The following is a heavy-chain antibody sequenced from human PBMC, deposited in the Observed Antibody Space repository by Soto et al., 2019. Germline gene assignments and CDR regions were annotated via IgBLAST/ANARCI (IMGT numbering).Heavy chain of an antibody. J-gene: IGHJ6*02. D-gene: IGHD3-10*01. CDR3: IRDSYGSDFGMDV. Sequence: QITLKESGPTLVKPTQTLTLTCTFSGFSLNTRGVGVGWVRRPPGQALEWLALIYWDDDRRYSPSLKTRLTITKDTSKNQVILIVTNVDPVDTATYYCIRDSYGSDFGMDVWGQGTTVTVS. V-gene: IGHV2-5*02. CDR2: IYWDDDR. CDR1: GFSLNTRGVG.